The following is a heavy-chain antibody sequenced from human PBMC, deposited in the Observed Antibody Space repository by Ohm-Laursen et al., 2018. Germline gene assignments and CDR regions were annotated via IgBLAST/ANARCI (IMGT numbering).Heavy chain of an antibody. V-gene: IGHV1-18*01. Sequence: GASVKVSCKTSGYTFDPFGITWVRQAPGQGLEWMGWISPYSGQTKYALKLQGRVTMTTDTSTSTAYMDVRGLRSDDTAVYYCARGDTYGFDYWGQGTLVTVSS. CDR1: GYTFDPFG. CDR2: ISPYSGQT. J-gene: IGHJ4*02. CDR3: ARGDTYGFDY. D-gene: IGHD3-10*01.